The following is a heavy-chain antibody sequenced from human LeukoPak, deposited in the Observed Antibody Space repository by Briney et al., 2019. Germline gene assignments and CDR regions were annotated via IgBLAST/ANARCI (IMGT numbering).Heavy chain of an antibody. V-gene: IGHV1-69*01. CDR2: IIPIFGTA. D-gene: IGHD4-23*01. J-gene: IGHJ6*02. CDR1: GGTFSSYG. CDR3: ARAGGGGYYYYGMDV. Sequence: SVKVSCKASGGTFSSYGISWVRQAHGQGLELMGGIIPIFGTANYAQKFQGRVTITADESTSTAYKELSSLRSEDTAVYYCARAGGGGYYYYGMDVWGQGTTVTVSS.